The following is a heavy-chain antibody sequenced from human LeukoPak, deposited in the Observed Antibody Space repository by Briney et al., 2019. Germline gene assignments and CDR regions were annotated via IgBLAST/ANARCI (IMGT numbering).Heavy chain of an antibody. Sequence: ASVKVSRKASGYTFSSYGITWVRQAPGQGLEWMGWISTFNGNTNYAQNLQGRVTMTADTSTSTAYMELRSLISDDTAVYYCARGRGSTSRYWGQGTLVTVSS. J-gene: IGHJ4*02. V-gene: IGHV1-18*01. D-gene: IGHD5-12*01. CDR1: GYTFSSYG. CDR3: ARGRGSTSRY. CDR2: ISTFNGNT.